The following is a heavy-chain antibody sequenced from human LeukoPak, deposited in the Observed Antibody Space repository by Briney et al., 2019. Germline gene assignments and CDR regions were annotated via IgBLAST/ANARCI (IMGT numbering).Heavy chain of an antibody. CDR3: ARATLPQGGKDYYYYYMDV. V-gene: IGHV4-61*02. D-gene: IGHD1-14*01. J-gene: IGHJ6*03. CDR1: GGSISSGGYY. Sequence: SETLSLTCAVSGGSISSGGYYWSWIRQPAGKGLEWIGRIYTSGSTNYNPSLKSRVTISVDTSKNQFSLKLSSVTAADTAVYYCARATLPQGGKDYYYYYMDVWGKGTTVTVSS. CDR2: IYTSGST.